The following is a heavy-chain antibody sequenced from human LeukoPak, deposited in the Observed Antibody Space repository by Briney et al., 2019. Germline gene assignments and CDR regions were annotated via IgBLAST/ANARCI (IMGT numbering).Heavy chain of an antibody. J-gene: IGHJ4*02. Sequence: PGGSLRLSCAASGFTFSSYAMSWVRQAPGKGLEWVSGISGSGGSTNYADSVKGRFTISRDNSKNTLYLQMNSLRAEDTAIYYCARDERLLSFLKWGQGTLVTVSS. D-gene: IGHD3-3*01. CDR1: GFTFSSYA. V-gene: IGHV3-23*01. CDR3: ARDERLLSFLK. CDR2: ISGSGGST.